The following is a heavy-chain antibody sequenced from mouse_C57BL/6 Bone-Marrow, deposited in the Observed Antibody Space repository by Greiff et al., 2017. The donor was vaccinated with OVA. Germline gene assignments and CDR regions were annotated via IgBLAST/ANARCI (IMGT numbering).Heavy chain of an antibody. J-gene: IGHJ4*01. D-gene: IGHD2-3*01. CDR3: ARAGLLFAMDY. CDR1: GFTFSDYY. V-gene: IGHV5-16*01. Sequence: EVKLMESEGGLVQPGSSMKLSCTASGFTFSDYYMAWVRQVPEKGLEWVANINYDGSSTYYLDSLKSRFIISRDNAKNILYLQMSSLKSEDTATYYCARAGLLFAMDYWGQGTSVTVSS. CDR2: INYDGSST.